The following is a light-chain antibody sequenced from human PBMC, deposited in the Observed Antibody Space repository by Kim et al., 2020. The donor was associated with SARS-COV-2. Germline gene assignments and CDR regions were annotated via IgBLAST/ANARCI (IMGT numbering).Light chain of an antibody. CDR2: SDR. V-gene: IGLV1-44*01. CDR3: AAWDDSLNGVV. Sequence: GQRVTISGSGSSSNIGSNAVNWYQQLPGTAPKLLIYSDRQRPSGVPDRFSGSKSDTSASLAISGLQSEDEADYFCAAWDDSLNGVVFGGGTQLTVL. J-gene: IGLJ2*01. CDR1: SSNIGSNA.